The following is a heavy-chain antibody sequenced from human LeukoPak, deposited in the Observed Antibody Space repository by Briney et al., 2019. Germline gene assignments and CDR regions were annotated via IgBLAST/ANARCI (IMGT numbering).Heavy chain of an antibody. D-gene: IGHD4-17*01. J-gene: IGHJ6*02. V-gene: IGHV4-59*01. CDR2: IYYSGST. CDR3: ARLISGVYGDYGEDYYYGMDV. Sequence: PSETLSLTCTVSGGSISSYYWSWIRQPPGKGLEWIGYIYYSGSTNYNPSLKSRVTISVDTSKNQFSLKLSSVTAADTAVYYCARLISGVYGDYGEDYYYGMDVWGQGTTVTVSS. CDR1: GGSISSYY.